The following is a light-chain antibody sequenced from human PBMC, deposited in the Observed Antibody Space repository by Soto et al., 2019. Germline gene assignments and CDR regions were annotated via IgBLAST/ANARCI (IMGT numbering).Light chain of an antibody. CDR2: DVS. CDR3: QQYGSSPT. V-gene: IGKV3-20*01. Sequence: EIVLTQSPGTLSLSPGERATLSCRSSQSVSSSYLAWYQHKPGQAPRLLISDVSRRATGISDMFSGSGSGTDFTLTISRLEPEDFAVYYCQQYGSSPTFGQGTKVEIK. CDR1: QSVSSSY. J-gene: IGKJ1*01.